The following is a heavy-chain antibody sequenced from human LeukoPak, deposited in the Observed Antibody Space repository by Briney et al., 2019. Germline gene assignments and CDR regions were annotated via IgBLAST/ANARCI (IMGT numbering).Heavy chain of an antibody. Sequence: GGSLRLSCAASGFTFDDYGMSWVRQAPGKGLEWVSGINWNGGSTGYADSVKGRFTISRDNAKNSLYLQMNSLRAEDTALYYCARDSGPGTVTTFPFDYWGQGTLVTVSS. CDR1: GFTFDDYG. J-gene: IGHJ4*02. D-gene: IGHD4-17*01. CDR2: INWNGGST. V-gene: IGHV3-20*04. CDR3: ARDSGPGTVTTFPFDY.